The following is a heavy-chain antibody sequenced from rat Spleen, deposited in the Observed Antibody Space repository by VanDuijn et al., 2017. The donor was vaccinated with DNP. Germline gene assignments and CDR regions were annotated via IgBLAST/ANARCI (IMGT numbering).Heavy chain of an antibody. CDR3: ARGPNYGGYADYFDY. V-gene: IGHV5-29*01. CDR1: GFTFSNYG. J-gene: IGHJ2*01. CDR2: ISYDGGGT. D-gene: IGHD1-11*01. Sequence: EVQLVESGGGLVQPGRSLKLSCAASGFTFSNYGMAWVRQAPKKGLEWVAYISYDGGGTYYRDSVKGRFTISRDNAKSTPYLQMSNLGSEDTAFYYCARGPNYGGYADYFDYWGQGVMVTVSS.